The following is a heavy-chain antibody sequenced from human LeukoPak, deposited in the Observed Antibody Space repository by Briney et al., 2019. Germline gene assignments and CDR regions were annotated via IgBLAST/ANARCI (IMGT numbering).Heavy chain of an antibody. CDR1: GFTFSSYA. CDR2: ISGSGGST. Sequence: GASLRLSCAASGFTFSSYAMSWVRQAPGKGLEWASAISGSGGSTYYADSVKGRFTISRDNSKNTLYLQMNSLRAEDTAVYYCAKSGKGYSYVVYYFDYWGQGTLVTVSS. CDR3: AKSGKGYSYVVYYFDY. J-gene: IGHJ4*02. D-gene: IGHD5-18*01. V-gene: IGHV3-23*01.